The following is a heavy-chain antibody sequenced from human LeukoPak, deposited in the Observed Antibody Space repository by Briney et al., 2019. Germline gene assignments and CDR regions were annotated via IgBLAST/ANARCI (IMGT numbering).Heavy chain of an antibody. CDR1: GFTFSSYW. Sequence: GGSLRLSCAASGFTFSSYWMSWVRQAPGKGLEWVANIKQDGSEKYYVDSVKGRFTISRDNAKNSLYLQMNSLRAEDTAVYYCARDLAGYCSGGSSNYFDYWGQGPLVTVSS. V-gene: IGHV3-7*01. CDR2: IKQDGSEK. CDR3: ARDLAGYCSGGSSNYFDY. D-gene: IGHD2-15*01. J-gene: IGHJ4*02.